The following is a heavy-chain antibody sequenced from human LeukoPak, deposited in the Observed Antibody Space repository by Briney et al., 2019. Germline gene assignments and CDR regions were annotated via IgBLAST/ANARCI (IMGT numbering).Heavy chain of an antibody. V-gene: IGHV4-34*01. CDR1: GGSFSGYY. CDR3: ARGYQYSSSSLGYYFDY. CDR2: INHSGST. D-gene: IGHD6-6*01. Sequence: SETLSLTCAVYGGSFSGYYWSWIRQPPGKGLEWIGEINHSGSTNYNPSLKSRVTISVDTSKNQFSLKLSSVTAADTAVYYCARGYQYSSSSLGYYFDYWGQGTLVTVSS. J-gene: IGHJ4*02.